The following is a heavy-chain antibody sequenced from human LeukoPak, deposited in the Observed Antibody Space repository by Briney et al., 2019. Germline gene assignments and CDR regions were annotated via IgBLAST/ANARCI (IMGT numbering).Heavy chain of an antibody. CDR1: GFTFSSYS. CDR3: ARLPLATARYYFDY. D-gene: IGHD4-17*01. V-gene: IGHV3-7*01. J-gene: IGHJ4*02. Sequence: GGSLRLSCAASGFTFSSYSMNWVRQAPGKGLEWVANINHHGGEKYYVDSVEDRFTISRDNARNSLFLQMTSLTAEDTAVYFCARLPLATARYYFDYWGQGTLVTVSS. CDR2: INHHGGEK.